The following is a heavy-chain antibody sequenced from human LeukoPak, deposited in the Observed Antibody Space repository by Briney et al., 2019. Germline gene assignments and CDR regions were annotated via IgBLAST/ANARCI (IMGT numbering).Heavy chain of an antibody. D-gene: IGHD2-15*01. J-gene: IGHJ5*02. Sequence: PSETLSLTCIVSGGSIGTLYWNWIRQVPGKGLEWIGFIDYRGNTKYNPSLKSRVTMSVDTSVDQVSLRLTSVTAADTAIYFCATASGRSFWLDPWGQGRLVTVSS. V-gene: IGHV4-59*11. CDR2: IDYRGNT. CDR3: ATASGRSFWLDP. CDR1: GGSIGTLY.